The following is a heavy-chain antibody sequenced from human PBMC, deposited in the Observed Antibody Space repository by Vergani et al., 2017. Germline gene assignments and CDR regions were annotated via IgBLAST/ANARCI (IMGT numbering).Heavy chain of an antibody. CDR2: ISSSSSHI. CDR3: ARDYSGSYFSNAFDI. J-gene: IGHJ3*02. V-gene: IGHV3-21*01. D-gene: IGHD1-26*01. CDR1: GFTFSSYA. Sequence: EVQLLESGGGLVQPGGSLRLSCAASGFTFSSYAMNWVRQAPGKGLEWVSSISSSSSHIYYADSVKGRFTISRDNAKNSLYLQMNSLRAEDTAVYYCARDYSGSYFSNAFDIWGQGTMVTVSS.